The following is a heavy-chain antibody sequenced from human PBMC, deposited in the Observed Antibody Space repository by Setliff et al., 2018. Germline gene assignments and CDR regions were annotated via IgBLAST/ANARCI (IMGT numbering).Heavy chain of an antibody. Sequence: SETLSLTCSVSGDSISSSSYYWGWIRQPPGKGLEWIGSINYSGITYYSPSLKSRVIVSVDTSKNQFSLKLSSVAAADTAVYYCARLPGYCNGGNCYGYYTFDIWGQGTMVTVSS. J-gene: IGHJ3*02. CDR2: INYSGIT. V-gene: IGHV4-39*01. D-gene: IGHD2-15*01. CDR3: ARLPGYCNGGNCYGYYTFDI. CDR1: GDSISSSSYY.